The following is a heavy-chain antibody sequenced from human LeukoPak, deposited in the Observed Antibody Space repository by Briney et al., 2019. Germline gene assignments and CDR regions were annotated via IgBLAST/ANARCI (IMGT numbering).Heavy chain of an antibody. CDR2: IKQDGSEK. V-gene: IGHV3-7*03. J-gene: IGHJ2*01. CDR3: AKDVGTAALFVWYFDL. D-gene: IGHD6-13*01. CDR1: GFTFSSYW. Sequence: GGSLRLSCAASGFTFSSYWMSWVRQAPGKGLEWVANIKQDGSEKYYVDSVKGRFTISRDNAKNSLYLQMNSLRAEDTAIYYCAKDVGTAALFVWYFDLWGRGTLVTVSS.